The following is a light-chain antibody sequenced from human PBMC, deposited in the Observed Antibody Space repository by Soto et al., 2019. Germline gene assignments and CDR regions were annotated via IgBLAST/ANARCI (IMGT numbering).Light chain of an antibody. J-gene: IGLJ1*01. V-gene: IGLV2-18*02. CDR2: DVS. CDR3: SSYTPSNTYV. Sequence: QSALTQPPSVSGSPGQSVTISCTGTSAVVGIYNRVAWYQQPPGTSPKLVICDVSNRPSGVPDRFSGSKSGSTASLTISGLQAEDEADYYCSSYTPSNTYVFGTGTKVTVL. CDR1: SAVVGIYNR.